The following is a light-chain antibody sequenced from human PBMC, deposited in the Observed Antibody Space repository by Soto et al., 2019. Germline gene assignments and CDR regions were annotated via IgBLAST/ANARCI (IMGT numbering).Light chain of an antibody. Sequence: EIVLTQSPGTLSLSPGERATLSCRASQSVSSTYLAWYQQKPGQAPRLLIYGASSRATGIPDRFSGSGSGTDFPLTISRLEPEDVAVYYCQQYTTSPPSWTFGQGTKVEIK. CDR3: QQYTTSPPSWT. J-gene: IGKJ1*01. CDR2: GAS. V-gene: IGKV3-20*01. CDR1: QSVSSTY.